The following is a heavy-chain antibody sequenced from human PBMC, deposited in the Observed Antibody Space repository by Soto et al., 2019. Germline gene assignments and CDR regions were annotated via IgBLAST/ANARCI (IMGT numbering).Heavy chain of an antibody. J-gene: IGHJ4*02. V-gene: IGHV3-9*01. D-gene: IGHD6-13*01. CDR1: GFTFDDYV. CDR2: ISWNSGII. Sequence: HPGGSLRLSCAASGFTFDDYVMHWVRQAPGKGLEWVSGISWNSGIIGYADSVKGRFTISRDNAKNSLYLQMNSLRGEDTSLYFCAKDGASSRWHYFDYWGQGTLVTVSS. CDR3: AKDGASSRWHYFDY.